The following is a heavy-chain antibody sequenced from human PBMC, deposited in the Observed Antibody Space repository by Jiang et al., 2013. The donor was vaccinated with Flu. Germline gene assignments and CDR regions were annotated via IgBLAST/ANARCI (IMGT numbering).Heavy chain of an antibody. Sequence: SVISGSGDSTYYADSVKGRFTISRDNSKNTLYLQMNSLRAEDTAVYYCASVVGYNWNYRVYADYWGQGTLVTVSS. V-gene: IGHV3-23*01. CDR2: ISGSGDST. J-gene: IGHJ4*02. CDR3: ASVVGYNWNYRVYADY. D-gene: IGHD1-7*01.